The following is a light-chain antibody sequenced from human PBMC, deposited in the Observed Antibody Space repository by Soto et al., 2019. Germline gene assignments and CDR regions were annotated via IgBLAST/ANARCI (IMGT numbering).Light chain of an antibody. CDR1: QSLSINS. Sequence: EIVLTQSPGTLSLSPGERATLSCRASQSLSINSLAWYQQKPGQSPRLLVYGASTRDTGIPDRFRGSGSGTDFALTISSLEPEDFAMYYCQQYGGSPLTFGPGTKVDIK. CDR2: GAS. V-gene: IGKV3-20*01. CDR3: QQYGGSPLT. J-gene: IGKJ3*01.